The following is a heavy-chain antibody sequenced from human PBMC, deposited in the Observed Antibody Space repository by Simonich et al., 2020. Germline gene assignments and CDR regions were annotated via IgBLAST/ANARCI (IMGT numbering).Heavy chain of an antibody. D-gene: IGHD5-12*01. CDR3: ARDSSYYAFDI. CDR2: ISSSSSTI. CDR1: GFTFSSYS. J-gene: IGHJ3*02. Sequence: EVQLVESGGGLVQPGGSLRLSCAASGFTFSSYSMNWVRQAPGKGLEWVSYISSSSSTIYYADYGKGRFTISRDNAKNSLYLQMNSLRAEDTAVYYCARDSSYYAFDIWGQGTMVTVSS. V-gene: IGHV3-48*01.